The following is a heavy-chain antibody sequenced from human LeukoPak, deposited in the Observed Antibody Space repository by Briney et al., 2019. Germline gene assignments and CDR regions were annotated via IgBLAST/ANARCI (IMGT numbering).Heavy chain of an antibody. Sequence: GGSLRLSCAASGFTFSDYWMNWVRQAPGKGLEWVSSISSGSSYIYYADSVKGRFTISRDDAKNSLYLQMNSLRAEDTAVYYCARYCSSSRCLYYYHMDVWGKGTTVTVSS. J-gene: IGHJ6*03. CDR2: ISSGSSYI. D-gene: IGHD2-2*01. V-gene: IGHV3-21*01. CDR3: ARYCSSSRCLYYYHMDV. CDR1: GFTFSDYW.